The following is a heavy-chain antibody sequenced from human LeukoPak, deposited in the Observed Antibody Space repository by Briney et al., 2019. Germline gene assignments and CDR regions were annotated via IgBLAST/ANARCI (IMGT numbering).Heavy chain of an antibody. J-gene: IGHJ4*02. V-gene: IGHV3-48*01. CDR3: ARGSLWFGELREPL. CDR1: GFTFSGYS. Sequence: GGSLRLSCAASGFTFSGYSMNWVRQAPGKGLEWVSYISKSSSTIYYADSVKGRFTISRDNAKNSLYLQMNSLRAEDTALYYCARGSLWFGELREPLWGQGTLVTVSS. D-gene: IGHD3-10*01. CDR2: ISKSSSTI.